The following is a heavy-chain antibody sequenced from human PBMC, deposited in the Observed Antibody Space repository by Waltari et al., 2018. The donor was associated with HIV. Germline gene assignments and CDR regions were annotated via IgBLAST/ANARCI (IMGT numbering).Heavy chain of an antibody. V-gene: IGHV3-72*01. Sequence: EVQLVESGGGLVQPGGSLRLSCAPSGFTFSAHYMDWVRQAPGKGLEWVGRTRNKANSYITQYAASVKGRFTISRDDSKNSLYLQMNRLKTEDTAVYYCAREWSLDTAMVHWYFDLWGRGTLVTVSS. J-gene: IGHJ2*01. CDR2: TRNKANSYIT. CDR3: AREWSLDTAMVHWYFDL. D-gene: IGHD5-18*01. CDR1: GFTFSAHY.